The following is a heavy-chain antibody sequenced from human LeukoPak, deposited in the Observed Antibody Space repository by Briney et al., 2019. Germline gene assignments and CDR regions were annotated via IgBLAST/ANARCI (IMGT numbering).Heavy chain of an antibody. D-gene: IGHD3-16*02. Sequence: GGSLRLSCAASGFTFSNAWMNWVRQAPGKGLEWVARIKSETDGGTTDYAAPVKGRCTISRDDSKNTLYLQMNSLKTEDTAVYYCTTDYALIAITFGGVIAIDYWGQGTLVTVSS. V-gene: IGHV3-15*01. CDR1: GFTFSNAW. CDR3: TTDYALIAITFGGVIAIDY. J-gene: IGHJ4*02. CDR2: IKSETDGGTT.